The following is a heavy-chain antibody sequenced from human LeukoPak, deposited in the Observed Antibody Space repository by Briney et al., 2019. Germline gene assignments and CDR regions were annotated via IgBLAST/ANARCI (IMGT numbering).Heavy chain of an antibody. D-gene: IGHD3-22*01. Sequence: PGGSLRLSCAASGFTVSSNYMNWVRQAPGKGLEWVSVIYSGGSTYSADSVKGRFTISRDNSKNTLYLQMSSLRAEDTAVYYCARESVNYDNSGYYYRVDAFDIWGQGTMVTVSS. CDR1: GFTVSSNY. V-gene: IGHV3-53*01. CDR2: IYSGGST. J-gene: IGHJ3*02. CDR3: ARESVNYDNSGYYYRVDAFDI.